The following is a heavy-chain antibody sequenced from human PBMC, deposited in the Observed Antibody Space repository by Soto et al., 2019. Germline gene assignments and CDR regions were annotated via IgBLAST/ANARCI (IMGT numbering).Heavy chain of an antibody. CDR3: AREGLTGTIGLYYYYGMDV. V-gene: IGHV4-30-2*01. D-gene: IGHD1-7*01. CDR2: IYHSGST. J-gene: IGHJ6*02. CDR1: GGSISSGGYS. Sequence: PSETLSLTCAVSGGSISSGGYSWSWIRQPPGKGLEWIGYIYHSGSTYYNPSLKSRVTISVDRSKNQFSLKLSSVTAADTAVYYCAREGLTGTIGLYYYYGMDVWGQGTTVTVSS.